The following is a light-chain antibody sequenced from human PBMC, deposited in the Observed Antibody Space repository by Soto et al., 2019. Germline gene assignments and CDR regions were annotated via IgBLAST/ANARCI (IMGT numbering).Light chain of an antibody. CDR2: NNN. V-gene: IGLV1-40*01. Sequence: QSVLTQPPSVSGAPGQRVTISCTGSSSNIGAGYDVQWYQQLPGTAPKLLISNNNNRPSGVPDRFSGSKSDTSASLAITGIQADDEADYYCQSFARSLSGLVFGGGHTLKVL. CDR1: SSNIGAGYD. J-gene: IGLJ3*02. CDR3: QSFARSLSGLV.